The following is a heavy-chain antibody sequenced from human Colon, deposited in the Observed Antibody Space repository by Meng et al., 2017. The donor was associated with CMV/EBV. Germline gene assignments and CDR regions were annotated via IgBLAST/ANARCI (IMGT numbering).Heavy chain of an antibody. Sequence: GESLKISCAASGFTFSSYAMHWVRQAPGKGLEWVSIIYGSGTTTFYADSVQGRFTISRDNSRNIVYLQMNSLRADDTAIYYCVKDRTPDGLFEFDFWGQGTPVTVSS. V-gene: IGHV3-23*03. CDR2: IYGSGTTT. J-gene: IGHJ4*02. D-gene: IGHD1-14*01. CDR1: GFTFSSYA. CDR3: VKDRTPDGLFEFDF.